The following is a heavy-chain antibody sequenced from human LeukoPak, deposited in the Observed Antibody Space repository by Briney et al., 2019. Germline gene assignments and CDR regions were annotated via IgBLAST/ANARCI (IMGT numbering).Heavy chain of an antibody. CDR1: GYTFTSYD. Sequence: ASVKVSCKASGYTFTSYDINWVRQAPGQGLEWMGIINPSGGSTSYAQKFQGRVTMTRDTSTSTVYMELSSLRSEDTAVYYCARDFSKGEMATANWGQGTLVTVSS. V-gene: IGHV1-46*01. D-gene: IGHD5-24*01. CDR3: ARDFSKGEMATAN. J-gene: IGHJ4*02. CDR2: INPSGGST.